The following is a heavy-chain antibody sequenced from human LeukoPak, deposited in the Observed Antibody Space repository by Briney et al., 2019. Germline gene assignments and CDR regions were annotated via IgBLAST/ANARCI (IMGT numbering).Heavy chain of an antibody. CDR3: ARAKYSSTWYGNWFDP. Sequence: GGSLRLSCAASGFTFDDHGMNWVRQTPGKGLEWVSGINWNGRSTGYADSVKGRFTIPRDNAKNSLYLQMNSLRAEDTAFYYCARAKYSSTWYGNWFDPWGQGTLVTVSS. J-gene: IGHJ5*02. D-gene: IGHD6-13*01. V-gene: IGHV3-20*04. CDR1: GFTFDDHG. CDR2: INWNGRST.